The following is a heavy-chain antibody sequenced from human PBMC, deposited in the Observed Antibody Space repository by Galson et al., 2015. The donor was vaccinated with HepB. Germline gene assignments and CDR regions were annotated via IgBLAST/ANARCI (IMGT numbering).Heavy chain of an antibody. D-gene: IGHD2-15*01. CDR2: IVVGSGNT. CDR1: GFTFTSSA. V-gene: IGHV1-58*01. Sequence: SVKVSCKASGFTFTSSAVQWVRQARGQRLEWIGWIVVGSGNTNYAQKFQERVTITRDMSTSTAYMELNSLRAEDTALYYCAKDIEVANYYYYGMDVWGQGTTVTVSS. J-gene: IGHJ6*02. CDR3: AKDIEVANYYYYGMDV.